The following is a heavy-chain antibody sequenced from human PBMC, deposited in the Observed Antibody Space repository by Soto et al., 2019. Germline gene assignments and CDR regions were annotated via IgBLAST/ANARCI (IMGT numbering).Heavy chain of an antibody. D-gene: IGHD4-17*01. CDR2: ISKSSSSI. J-gene: IGHJ4*02. CDR3: ARAALYGYDY. CDR1: GFTLSSYG. V-gene: IGHV3-48*02. Sequence: PGGALRISRADSGFTLSSYGMNWGRQAPGKGLEWVSYISKSSSSIHYADSVKGRFTISRDNGKNSLYLQMNSLRDEDTAVYYCARAALYGYDYWGQGTLVTVSS.